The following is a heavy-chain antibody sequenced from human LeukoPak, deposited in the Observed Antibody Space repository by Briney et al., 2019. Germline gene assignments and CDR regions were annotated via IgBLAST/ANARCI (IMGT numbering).Heavy chain of an antibody. V-gene: IGHV3-30*02. CDR2: IRYDGSNK. D-gene: IGHD5-24*01. Sequence: PGGSLRLSCAVSGFTVSSNYMSWVRQAPGKGLEWVAFIRYDGSNKYYADSVKGRFTISRDNSKNTLYLQMNSLRAEDTAVYYCAKDVTRGYNSNYFDYWGQGTLVTVSS. CDR1: GFTVSSNY. CDR3: AKDVTRGYNSNYFDY. J-gene: IGHJ4*02.